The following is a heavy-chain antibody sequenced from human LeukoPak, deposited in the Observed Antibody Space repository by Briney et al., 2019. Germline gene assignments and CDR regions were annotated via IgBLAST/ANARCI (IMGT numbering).Heavy chain of an antibody. Sequence: GGSLRLSCAASGFTFSGFAMIWVRPAPGKGLQWVSSISAGSSNKYYADSVKGRFTISRDNSKNALYLQMNSLRAEDTAIYYCAKGKAVVGAAGPDYWGQGTLVTVSS. CDR1: GFTFSGFA. V-gene: IGHV3-23*01. CDR2: ISAGSSNK. CDR3: AKGKAVVGAAGPDY. J-gene: IGHJ4*02. D-gene: IGHD2-15*01.